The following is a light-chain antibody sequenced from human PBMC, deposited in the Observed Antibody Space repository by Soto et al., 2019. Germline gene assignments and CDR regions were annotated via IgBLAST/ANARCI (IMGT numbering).Light chain of an antibody. V-gene: IGKV3-15*01. CDR1: QSIRTN. CDR3: QQYNNWWT. CDR2: GAS. J-gene: IGKJ1*01. Sequence: DIGMTPSPATLSVSPGERANLSFRASQSIRTNLAWYQQKPGQSPRLLIYGASTRATGIPARFSGGGSGTGFTLTISSLQSEDFAVYYCQQYNNWWTFGQGTKVDI.